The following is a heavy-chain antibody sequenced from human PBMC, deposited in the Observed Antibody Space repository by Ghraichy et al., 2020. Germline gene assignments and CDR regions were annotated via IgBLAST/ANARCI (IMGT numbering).Heavy chain of an antibody. CDR3: ARDAGLVRGDPYNWFDP. V-gene: IGHV4-39*07. CDR2: IYYSGST. Sequence: LTCTVSGGPISSSTHYWGWIRQPPGKGLEWIGTIYYSGSTYYNPSLKSRVTISVDTSKNQFSLKLSSVTAADTAVYYCARDAGLVRGDPYNWFDPWGQGTLVTIAS. D-gene: IGHD3-10*01. J-gene: IGHJ5*02. CDR1: GGPISSSTHY.